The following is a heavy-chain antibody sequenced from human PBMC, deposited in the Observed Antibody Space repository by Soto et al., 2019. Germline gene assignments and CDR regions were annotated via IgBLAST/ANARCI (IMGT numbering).Heavy chain of an antibody. CDR3: ARGRARYCSSTSCRNRGFDP. V-gene: IGHV4-30-4*01. CDR2: IYYSGST. Sequence: PSETLSLTCTVSGGSISSGDYYWSWIRQPPGKGLEWIGYIYYSGSTYHNPSLKSRVTISVDTSKNQFSLKLSSVTAADTAVYYCARGRARYCSSTSCRNRGFDPWGQGTLVTVSS. J-gene: IGHJ5*02. CDR1: GGSISSGDYY. D-gene: IGHD2-2*01.